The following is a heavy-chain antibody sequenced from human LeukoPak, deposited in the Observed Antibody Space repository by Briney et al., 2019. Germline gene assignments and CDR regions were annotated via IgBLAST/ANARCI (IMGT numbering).Heavy chain of an antibody. CDR2: IYYTGTT. Sequence: SETLSLTCTGSGVSISSSSYYWAWIRQPPGKGLEWIGSIYYTGTTYYNASLKSRVTISVDTSMNQLSLRLISGTAADTAVYYCARVVRGYSEYSGRLIDYWGQGTPVTVSS. D-gene: IGHD5-12*01. V-gene: IGHV4-39*01. CDR3: ARVVRGYSEYSGRLIDY. CDR1: GVSISSSSYY. J-gene: IGHJ4*02.